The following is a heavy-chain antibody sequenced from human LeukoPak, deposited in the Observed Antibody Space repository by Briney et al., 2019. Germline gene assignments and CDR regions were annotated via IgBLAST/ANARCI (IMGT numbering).Heavy chain of an antibody. Sequence: SETLSLTCTVSGGSISSYYWSWIRQPPGKGLEWIGYIYYSGSTNYNPSLKSRVTISVDTSKNQFSLKLSSVTAADTAVYYCARGRGYEKSFDYWGQGTLVTVSS. V-gene: IGHV4-59*01. CDR1: GGSISSYY. D-gene: IGHD2-2*01. CDR2: IYYSGST. CDR3: ARGRGYEKSFDY. J-gene: IGHJ4*02.